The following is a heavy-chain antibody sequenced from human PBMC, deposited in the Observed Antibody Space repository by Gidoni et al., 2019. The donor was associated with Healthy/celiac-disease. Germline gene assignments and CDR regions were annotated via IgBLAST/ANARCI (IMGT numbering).Heavy chain of an antibody. Sequence: QVQLVQSGAEVKKPGASVKVSCKASGYTFTGYYMHWVRQAPGQGLEWMGWIHPNSGGTNYAQKFQGWVTMTRDTSISTAYMELSRLRSDDTAVYYCARGADCSGGSCYSNWFDPWGQGTLVTVSS. V-gene: IGHV1-2*04. CDR1: GYTFTGYY. CDR2: IHPNSGGT. J-gene: IGHJ5*02. CDR3: ARGADCSGGSCYSNWFDP. D-gene: IGHD2-15*01.